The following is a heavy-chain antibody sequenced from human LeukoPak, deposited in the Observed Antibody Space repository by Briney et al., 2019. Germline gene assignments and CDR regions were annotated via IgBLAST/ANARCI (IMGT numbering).Heavy chain of an antibody. CDR2: IYYSGTT. J-gene: IGHJ4*02. V-gene: IGHV4-61*01. Sequence: PSETLSLTCTVSGASVSSNNDYWSWIRQSPGKGLEWIGYIYYSGTTNYNPSLKSRVTISVDTSENQFSLKLSSVTVADTAVYFCARTRPKYSSSWYADYFDYWGQGALVTVSS. CDR3: ARTRPKYSSSWYADYFDY. CDR1: GASVSSNNDY. D-gene: IGHD6-13*01.